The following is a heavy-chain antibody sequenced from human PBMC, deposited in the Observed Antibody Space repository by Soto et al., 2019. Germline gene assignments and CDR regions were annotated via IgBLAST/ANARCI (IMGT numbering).Heavy chain of an antibody. CDR2: ISWNSGRI. CDR1: GFTFDDYA. CDR3: AKHKGIALNLSDY. J-gene: IGHJ4*02. D-gene: IGHD6-13*01. V-gene: IGHV3-9*01. Sequence: EVQLVESGGGLVQPGRSLRLSCAASGFTFDDYAMHWVRQAPGKGLEWVSGISWNSGRIGYADSVKGRFTISRDSAKHFLERQSNNLRAEDKALYSCAKHKGIALNLSDYWGQATLVTVSS.